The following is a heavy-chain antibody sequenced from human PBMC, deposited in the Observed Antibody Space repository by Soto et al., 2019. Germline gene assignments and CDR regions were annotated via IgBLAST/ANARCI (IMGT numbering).Heavy chain of an antibody. CDR2: ISSSSSTI. CDR1: GFTFSSYS. J-gene: IGHJ6*02. D-gene: IGHD6-13*01. CDR3: ARGLRGSSWYSPLVVREHYYYYYGMDV. Sequence: GGSLRLSCAASGFTFSSYSMNWVRQAPGKGLEWVPYISSSSSTIYYADSVKGRFTISRDNAKNSPYLQMNSLRDEDTAVYYCARGLRGSSWYSPLVVREHYYYYYGMDVWGQGTTVTVSS. V-gene: IGHV3-48*02.